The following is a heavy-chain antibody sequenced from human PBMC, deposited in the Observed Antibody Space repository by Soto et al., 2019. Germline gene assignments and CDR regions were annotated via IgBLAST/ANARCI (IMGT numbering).Heavy chain of an antibody. CDR1: GGTFSNSA. D-gene: IGHD1-26*01. CDR2: IMPVFRAP. V-gene: IGHV1-69*12. Sequence: QVQLEQSGAEVKQPGSSVRVSCKASGGTFSNSAISWVRQAPGQGLEWMGGIMPVFRAPDYAQNFQGRVTITADESTSTAYMELHGLRSDDTAVYFCARDIDRPQLGGNYYYILDVWGQGTTVTVSS. J-gene: IGHJ6*02. CDR3: ARDIDRPQLGGNYYYILDV.